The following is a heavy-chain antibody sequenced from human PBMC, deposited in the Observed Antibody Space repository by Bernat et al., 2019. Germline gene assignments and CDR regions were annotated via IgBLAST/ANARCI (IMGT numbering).Heavy chain of an antibody. Sequence: EVQLVESGGDLVQPGGSLSLSCAASGYAFSCCAVTWVRQAPGKGLEWVSTISNGGGNTYYADSLKGRFTISRDNSKNTLFLQMNSLRADDTAIYYCARGAGMEVHNWYFDLWGRGTLVTVSS. CDR2: ISNGGGNT. J-gene: IGHJ2*01. CDR1: GYAFSCCA. CDR3: ARGAGMEVHNWYFDL. D-gene: IGHD3-3*01. V-gene: IGHV3-23*04.